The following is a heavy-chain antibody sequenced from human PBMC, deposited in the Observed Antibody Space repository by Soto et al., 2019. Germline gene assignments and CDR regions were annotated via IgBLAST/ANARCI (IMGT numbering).Heavy chain of an antibody. D-gene: IGHD3-9*01. V-gene: IGHV4-39*02. CDR2: IYNSGST. Sequence: SESLSLTCTVSGGSISSSSYYWGWMRQPPGKGLEWFGSIYNSGSTYYNPSLKSRVTISVDTSKNQYTLKLSSVTAADTAVYYCAREYLYYYYYMDVWGKGTTVTVSS. CDR1: GGSISSSSYY. J-gene: IGHJ6*03. CDR3: AREYLYYYYYMDV.